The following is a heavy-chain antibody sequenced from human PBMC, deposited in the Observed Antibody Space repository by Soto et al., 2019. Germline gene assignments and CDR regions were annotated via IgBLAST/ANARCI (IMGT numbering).Heavy chain of an antibody. CDR1: GGSISSYY. CDR3: ARGGGWLQSGRFDY. D-gene: IGHD5-12*01. Sequence: PSETLSLTCTVSGGSISSYYWSWIRQPPGKGLEWIGYIYYSGSTNYNPSLKSRVTISVDTSKNQFSLKPSSVTAADTAVYYCARGGGWLQSGRFDYWGQGTLVTVSS. V-gene: IGHV4-59*01. J-gene: IGHJ4*02. CDR2: IYYSGST.